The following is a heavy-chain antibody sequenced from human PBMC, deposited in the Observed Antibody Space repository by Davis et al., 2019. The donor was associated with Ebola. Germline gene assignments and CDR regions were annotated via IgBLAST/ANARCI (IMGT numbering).Heavy chain of an antibody. CDR2: IIPLFDIT. J-gene: IGHJ4*02. CDR1: GGTFSNFV. Sequence: SVKVSCKASGGTFSNFVISWVRQAPGQGLEWMGRIIPLFDITTYAQKFQGRVTITADKSTSTVFMELSSLTSEDTAVYYCARDEMATIYGPLDYWGQGSLVTVSS. V-gene: IGHV1-69*04. CDR3: ARDEMATIYGPLDY. D-gene: IGHD5-24*01.